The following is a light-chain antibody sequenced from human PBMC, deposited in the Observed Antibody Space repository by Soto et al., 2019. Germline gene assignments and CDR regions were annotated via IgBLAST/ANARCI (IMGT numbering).Light chain of an antibody. CDR1: QSVYSM. J-gene: IGKJ1*01. Sequence: EIVMTQSPATLSVSPGERATLSCRASQSVYSMLAWYQQKPGQAPRLLIYGASTRATGIPARFSGSGSGTEFTLTISSLQSEDFAVYYCQQYHHWPPVTFGQGTKVDNK. V-gene: IGKV3-15*01. CDR2: GAS. CDR3: QQYHHWPPVT.